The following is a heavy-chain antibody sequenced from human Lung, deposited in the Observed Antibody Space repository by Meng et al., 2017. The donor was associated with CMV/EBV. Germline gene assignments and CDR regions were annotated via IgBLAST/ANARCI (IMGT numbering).Heavy chain of an antibody. CDR1: TLSGYY. J-gene: IGHJ4*02. CDR3: ARATENFVVEPPAILFDY. D-gene: IGHD2-2*02. CDR2: INPNSGAT. V-gene: IGHV1-2*02. Sequence: TLSGYYRNRVRQAAGQGLEWMGWINPNSGATNFEQKFQGRVTMTRDTSISTAYMELRRLTSDDTAVYYCARATENFVVEPPAILFDYWGQGTLVTVSS.